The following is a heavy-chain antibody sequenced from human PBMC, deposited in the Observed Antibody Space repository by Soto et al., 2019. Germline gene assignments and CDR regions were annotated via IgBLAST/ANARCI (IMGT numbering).Heavy chain of an antibody. CDR1: GFSLSTSGVG. Sequence: QITLKESGPTLVKPTQTLTLTCTFSGFSLSTSGVGVGWIRQPPGKALEWLALIYWDDDKRYSPSLKSRLTITKPTYXHPVVLTMTNMDPVDTATYYCAHGGDGYNAHPFDYRGQGTLVTVSS. CDR3: AHGGDGYNAHPFDY. D-gene: IGHD5-12*01. V-gene: IGHV2-5*02. J-gene: IGHJ4*02. CDR2: IYWDDDK.